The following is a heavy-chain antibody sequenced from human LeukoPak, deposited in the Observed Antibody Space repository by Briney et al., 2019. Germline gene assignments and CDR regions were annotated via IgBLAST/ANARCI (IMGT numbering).Heavy chain of an antibody. V-gene: IGHV4-39*01. CDR2: IHYTGNT. CDR1: GGSISNF. CDR3: ARHFSLGAFDI. J-gene: IGHJ3*02. D-gene: IGHD3-16*01. Sequence: PETLSLTCTVFGGSISNFWGWIRQPPGKGLEWIGSIHYTGNTYYNASLKSRVTMSVDTSKNQFSLKLSSMTAADTAVYYCARHFSLGAFDIWGQGTMVSVSS.